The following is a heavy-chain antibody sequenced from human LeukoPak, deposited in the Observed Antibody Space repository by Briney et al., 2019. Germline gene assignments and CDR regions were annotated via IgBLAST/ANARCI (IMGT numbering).Heavy chain of an antibody. Sequence: GASVKVSCKASGYSFATYALHWVRQAPGQRPEWMGWITPGNGNTKYSQKFQGRVAINRDTTASTASLDLSSLRSEDTAVYYCAREAPSSTWSFDNWGQGTLVTVSS. CDR1: GYSFATYA. J-gene: IGHJ4*02. CDR2: ITPGNGNT. V-gene: IGHV1-3*01. CDR3: AREAPSSTWSFDN. D-gene: IGHD6-13*01.